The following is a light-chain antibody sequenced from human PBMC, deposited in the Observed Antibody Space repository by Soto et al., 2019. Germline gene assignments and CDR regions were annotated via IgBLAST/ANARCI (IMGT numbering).Light chain of an antibody. CDR2: DAS. V-gene: IGKV3-20*01. J-gene: IGKJ1*01. Sequence: EVVLTQSPGTLSLSPGERATLSCRASQSVSTSVGWYQQKPGQAPRLPIYDASNRATGIPDRFSGSGSGTDFTLTISRLEPEDLAVYYCQQYDRSPRTFGQGTKVDIK. CDR1: QSVSTS. CDR3: QQYDRSPRT.